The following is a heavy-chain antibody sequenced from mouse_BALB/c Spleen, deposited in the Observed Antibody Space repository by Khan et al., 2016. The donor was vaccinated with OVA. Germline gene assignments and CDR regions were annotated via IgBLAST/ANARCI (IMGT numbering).Heavy chain of an antibody. V-gene: IGHV3-2*02. CDR2: ISYSDST. CDR3: ARGNYYGYAMDY. J-gene: IGHJ4*01. Sequence: EVQLQESGPGLVKPSQSLSLTCTVTGYSITSNYAWNWIRQFPGNKLEWMGYISYSDSTSYNPSLKSRISITRDTSKNQFFLQLNSVTTEATATYYCARGNYYGYAMDYWGQGTSVTVSS. D-gene: IGHD1-1*01. CDR1: GYSITSNYA.